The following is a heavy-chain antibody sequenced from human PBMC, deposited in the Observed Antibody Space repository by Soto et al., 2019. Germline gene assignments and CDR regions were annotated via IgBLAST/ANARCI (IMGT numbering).Heavy chain of an antibody. D-gene: IGHD6-13*01. Sequence: EVQLVESGGGLVKPGGSLRLSCEASGFTFSNAWMNWVRQAPGKGLEWVGRIKSKTDGGTTDYAAPVKGRFTISRDDSKNTLYLQMNSLKTEDTAVYYCTTGPPRGSSWYVLGHSYYYGMDVWGQGTTVTVSS. CDR2: IKSKTDGGTT. V-gene: IGHV3-15*07. CDR1: GFTFSNAW. CDR3: TTGPPRGSSWYVLGHSYYYGMDV. J-gene: IGHJ6*02.